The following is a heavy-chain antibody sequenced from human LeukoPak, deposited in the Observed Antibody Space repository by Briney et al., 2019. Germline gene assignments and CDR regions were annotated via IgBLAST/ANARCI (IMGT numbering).Heavy chain of an antibody. CDR1: EYTFTSYA. D-gene: IGHD6-13*01. CDR3: ARFGIAAAGNYYFDY. Sequence: GASVEVSCKASEYTFTSYAMHWVRQAPGQRLEWMGWINAGNGNTKYSQKFQGRVTITRDTSASTAYMELSSLRSEDTAVYYCARFGIAAAGNYYFDYWGQGTLVTVSS. V-gene: IGHV1-3*01. CDR2: INAGNGNT. J-gene: IGHJ4*02.